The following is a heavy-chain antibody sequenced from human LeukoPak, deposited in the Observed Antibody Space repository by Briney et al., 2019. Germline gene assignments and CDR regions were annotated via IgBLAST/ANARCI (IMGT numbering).Heavy chain of an antibody. CDR2: INAGGINT. J-gene: IGHJ4*02. CDR1: GFTFRNYA. Sequence: GGSLRLSCAASGFTFRNYAMIWVRQAPGKGLEWVSAINAGGINTYYADSVKGRFTISRDNSKNTLYLQMNSMRAEDTAVYYCAKLVETTNYWGQGTLVTVSS. D-gene: IGHD1-26*01. CDR3: AKLVETTNY. V-gene: IGHV3-23*01.